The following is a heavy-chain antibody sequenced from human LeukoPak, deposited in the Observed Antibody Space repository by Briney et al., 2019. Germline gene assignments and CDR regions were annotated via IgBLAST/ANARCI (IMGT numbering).Heavy chain of an antibody. CDR1: GFTFSSYA. CDR2: ISYDGSNK. D-gene: IGHD2-15*01. Sequence: GRSLRLSCAASGFTFSSYAMHWVRRAPGKGLEWVAVISYDGSNKYYADSVKGRFTISRDNSKNTLYLQMNSLRAEDTAVYYCARDFVLGVVVVVSYGMYVWGQGTTVTVSS. V-gene: IGHV3-30*04. CDR3: ARDFVLGVVVVVSYGMYV. J-gene: IGHJ6*02.